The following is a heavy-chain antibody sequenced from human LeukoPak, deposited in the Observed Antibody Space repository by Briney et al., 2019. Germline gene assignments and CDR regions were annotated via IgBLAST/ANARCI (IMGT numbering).Heavy chain of an antibody. CDR1: GFTFSSYT. D-gene: IGHD1-1*01. CDR2: ISGDTTYI. Sequence: GGSLRLSCAASGFTFSSYTMHWVRQIPGERPEWVSSISGDTTYIYYADSLKGRFTISRDNTNTSLFLQMNSLRAEDTATHFCARRGTDASFSFFDVWGQGTMVTVSS. J-gene: IGHJ3*01. CDR3: ARRGTDASFSFFDV. V-gene: IGHV3-21*01.